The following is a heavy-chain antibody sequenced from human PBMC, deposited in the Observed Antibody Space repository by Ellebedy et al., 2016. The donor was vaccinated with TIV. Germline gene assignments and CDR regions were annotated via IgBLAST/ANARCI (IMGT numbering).Heavy chain of an antibody. D-gene: IGHD2-21*02. J-gene: IGHJ4*02. CDR2: VYYSGSP. V-gene: IGHV4-39*01. Sequence: MPGGSLRLSCAASGFTVTTNYMNWIRQPTGKGLEYIGSVYYSGSPYYSPSFKSRVTLSADTSKNQFSLNLRTATAADTAVYYCARTDPWQPIDDWGQGILVSVSS. CDR1: GFTVTTNY. CDR3: ARTDPWQPIDD.